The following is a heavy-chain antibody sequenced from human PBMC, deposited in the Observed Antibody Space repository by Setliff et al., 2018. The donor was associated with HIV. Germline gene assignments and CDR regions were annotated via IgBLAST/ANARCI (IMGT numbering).Heavy chain of an antibody. Sequence: WASVKVSCKASGYTFTSYAMHWVRQAPGQRLEWMGWINAGNGNTKYSQKFQGRVTITRDTSANTAYMELSSLRSEDTAVYYCARAAGVPAVHTPFRYSYYMDVWGKGTTVTV. D-gene: IGHD2-2*01. J-gene: IGHJ6*03. V-gene: IGHV1-3*01. CDR2: INAGNGNT. CDR1: GYTFTSYA. CDR3: ARAAGVPAVHTPFRYSYYMDV.